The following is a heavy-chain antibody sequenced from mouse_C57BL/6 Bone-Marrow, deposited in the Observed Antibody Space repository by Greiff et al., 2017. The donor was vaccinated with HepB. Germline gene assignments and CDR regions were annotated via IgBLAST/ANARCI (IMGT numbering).Heavy chain of an antibody. J-gene: IGHJ4*01. CDR3: AVDGYYVYYYAMDY. CDR1: GFTFTDYY. Sequence: EVQGVESGGGLVQPGGSLSLSCAASGFTFTDYYMSWVRQPPGKALEWLGFIRNKANGYTTEYSASVKGRSTISRDNSQSILYLQMNALRAEASATYACAVDGYYVYYYAMDYWGQGTSVTVSS. D-gene: IGHD2-3*01. V-gene: IGHV7-3*01. CDR2: IRNKANGYTT.